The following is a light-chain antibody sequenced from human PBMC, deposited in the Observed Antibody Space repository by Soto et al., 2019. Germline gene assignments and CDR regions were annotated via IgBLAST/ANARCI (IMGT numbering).Light chain of an antibody. CDR2: DTS. Sequence: EVVMTQSPATLSVSPGEGATLSCRASQGIGDTLAWYQHKPGQTPRLLIYDTSNRATGIPARFSGSGSGADFTLTISSLEPEDFAVYYCQQRSNWPLTFGQGARLEIK. V-gene: IGKV3-11*01. CDR1: QGIGDT. CDR3: QQRSNWPLT. J-gene: IGKJ5*01.